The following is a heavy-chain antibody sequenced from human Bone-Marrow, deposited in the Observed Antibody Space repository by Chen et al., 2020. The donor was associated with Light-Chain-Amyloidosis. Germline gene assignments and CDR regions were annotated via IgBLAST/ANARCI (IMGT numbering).Heavy chain of an antibody. D-gene: IGHD3-22*01. CDR3: ARGRDYYDSSGYSYYFDY. CDR2: IYYSGST. CDR1: GGSISSGGYS. Sequence: QVQLQESGPGLVKPSQTLSLTCTVSGGSISSGGYSWSWIRQHPGKGREWIGYIYYSGSTYYNPSLKSRVTISVDTSKNQFSLKLSSVTAADTAVYYCARGRDYYDSSGYSYYFDYWGQGTLVTVSS. V-gene: IGHV4-31*03. J-gene: IGHJ4*02.